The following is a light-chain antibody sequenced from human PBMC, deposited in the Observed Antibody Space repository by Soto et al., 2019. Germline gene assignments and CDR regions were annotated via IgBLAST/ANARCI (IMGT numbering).Light chain of an antibody. Sequence: QSVLTQPASVSGSPGQSSTISCTGTSSDVGGYNYVSWYQQHPGKAPKLMIYDVSNRPSGVSNRFSGSKSGNTASLTISGLQAEDEADYYCNSYTSSSTDVFGTGTKVTVL. CDR2: DVS. J-gene: IGLJ1*01. CDR3: NSYTSSSTDV. V-gene: IGLV2-14*01. CDR1: SSDVGGYNY.